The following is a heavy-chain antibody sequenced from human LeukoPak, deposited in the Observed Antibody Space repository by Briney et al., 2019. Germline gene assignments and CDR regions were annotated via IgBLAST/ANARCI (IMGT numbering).Heavy chain of an antibody. D-gene: IGHD3-16*01. CDR2: TYYRSKWYN. CDR3: ASAPSPDHIVPLFG. J-gene: IGHJ4*02. Sequence: SQTLSLTCAISGDSVSSNSSACNWIRQSPSRGLEWLGRTYYRSKWYNDYAVSVKSRITINPDTSKNQFSLQLNSVTPEDTAVYYCASAPSPDHIVPLFGWGQGTLVTVSS. CDR1: GDSVSSNSSA. V-gene: IGHV6-1*01.